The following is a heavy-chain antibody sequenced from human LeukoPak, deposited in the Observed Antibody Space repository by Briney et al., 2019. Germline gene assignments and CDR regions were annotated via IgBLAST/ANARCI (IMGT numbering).Heavy chain of an antibody. CDR1: GYTFTSYG. CDR2: INTYNGNT. J-gene: IGHJ6*04. V-gene: IGHV1-18*01. D-gene: IGHD2-15*01. Sequence: ASVKVSCKASGYTFTSYGISWVRQAPGQGLEWMGWINTYNGNTNYAHNLQGRVTMTTDISTSTAYMELSGLRSDDTAVYYCASATLRCSGGGCYEMDVWGKGTTVTVSS. CDR3: ASATLRCSGGGCYEMDV.